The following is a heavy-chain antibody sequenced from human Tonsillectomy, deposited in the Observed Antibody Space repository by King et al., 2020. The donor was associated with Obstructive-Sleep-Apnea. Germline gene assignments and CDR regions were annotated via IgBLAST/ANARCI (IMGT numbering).Heavy chain of an antibody. V-gene: IGHV4-34*01. Sequence: VQLQQWGAGLLKPSETLSLTCAVYGGAFSGSFWSWIRQPPGQGLEWIGEINHSGSTNYNPSLKSRVTISVDTSKNHFSLKLISVIAADTAVYYCARGQGFYESSGYSNWYFDLWGRGTPVTVSA. D-gene: IGHD3-22*01. CDR1: GGAFSGSF. CDR3: ARGQGFYESSGYSNWYFDL. J-gene: IGHJ2*01. CDR2: INHSGST.